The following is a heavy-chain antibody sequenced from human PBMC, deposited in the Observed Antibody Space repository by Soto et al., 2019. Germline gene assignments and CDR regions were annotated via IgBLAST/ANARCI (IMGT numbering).Heavy chain of an antibody. D-gene: IGHD3-22*01. CDR2: ISYDGSHK. Sequence: VAGISYDGSHKYFAGSVKGRFTISRDNSKNTLYVQMNSLRAEDTAVYYCAKVMHYYDSSGYSFEYWGQGTLVTVSS. J-gene: IGHJ4*02. CDR3: AKVMHYYDSSGYSFEY. V-gene: IGHV3-30*18.